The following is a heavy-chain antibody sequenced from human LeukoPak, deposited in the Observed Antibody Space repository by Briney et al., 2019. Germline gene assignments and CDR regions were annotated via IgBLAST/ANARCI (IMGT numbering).Heavy chain of an antibody. Sequence: PGGSLRLSCAASGFTFSSYDMSWVRQAPGKGLEWLSYIGSSDSTTHYADSVKGRFSISRDNAKNSLYLQMTSLRVEDTAIYCCARDGTPNYSSGWVYMDVWGEGTTVTISS. J-gene: IGHJ6*03. CDR3: ARDGTPNYSSGWVYMDV. CDR2: IGSSDSTT. CDR1: GFTFSSYD. V-gene: IGHV3-48*03. D-gene: IGHD6-25*01.